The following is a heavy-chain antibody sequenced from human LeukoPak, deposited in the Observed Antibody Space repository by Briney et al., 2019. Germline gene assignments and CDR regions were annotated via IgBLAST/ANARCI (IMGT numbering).Heavy chain of an antibody. V-gene: IGHV3-30*18. D-gene: IGHD1-26*01. CDR3: AKRKSGSHFWGDHHDVFDL. CDR2: MSYDGSKK. CDR1: GFTFNTYA. Sequence: GESLRLSCAASGFTFNTYAMHWVRQSPGKGLEWVALMSYDGSKKDYADSVKGRFTISRDNSKNTLYLEMNSLRVEDTAVYYCAKRKSGSHFWGDHHDVFDLWGQGTMVTVSS. J-gene: IGHJ3*01.